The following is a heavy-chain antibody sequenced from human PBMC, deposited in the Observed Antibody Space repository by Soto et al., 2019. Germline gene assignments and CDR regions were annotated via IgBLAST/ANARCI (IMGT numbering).Heavy chain of an antibody. Sequence: QVQLVESGGGVVQPGRSLRLSCAASGFTFSSYGMHWVRQAPGKGLEWVAVIWYDGSNKYYADSVKGRFTISRDNSKTTLYLQRNSLRAEDTAVYYCARDNSSSWYGQTNWFDPWGQGTLVTVSS. CDR2: IWYDGSNK. CDR3: ARDNSSSWYGQTNWFDP. D-gene: IGHD6-13*01. V-gene: IGHV3-33*01. J-gene: IGHJ5*02. CDR1: GFTFSSYG.